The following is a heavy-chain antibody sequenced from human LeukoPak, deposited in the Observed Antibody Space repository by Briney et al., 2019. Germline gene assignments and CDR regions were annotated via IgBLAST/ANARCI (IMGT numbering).Heavy chain of an antibody. CDR2: IIPILGIA. D-gene: IGHD3-22*01. Sequence: SVKVSCKASGGTFSSYAISWVRQAPGQGLEWMGRIIPILGIANYAQKFQGRVTITADKSTSTAYMELSSLRSEDTAVYYCARDEYYCDSSGYYPLDYWGQGTLVTVSS. J-gene: IGHJ4*02. CDR1: GGTFSSYA. V-gene: IGHV1-69*04. CDR3: ARDEYYCDSSGYYPLDY.